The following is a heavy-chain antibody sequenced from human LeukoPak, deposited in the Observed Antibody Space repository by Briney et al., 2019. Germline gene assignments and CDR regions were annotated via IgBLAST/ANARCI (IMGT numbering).Heavy chain of an antibody. J-gene: IGHJ4*01. D-gene: IGHD3-16*02. V-gene: IGHV3-23*01. CDR2: ISGSGGST. CDR1: GFTFSSYA. CDR3: AKLAPYDYVWGSYRWEGNYFDY. Sequence: GGSLRLSCAASGFTFSSYAMSWVRQAPGKGLEWVSAISGSGGSTYYADSVKGRFTISRDNSKNTLYLQMNSLRAEDTAVYYCAKLAPYDYVWGSYRWEGNYFDYWGQEPWSPSPQ.